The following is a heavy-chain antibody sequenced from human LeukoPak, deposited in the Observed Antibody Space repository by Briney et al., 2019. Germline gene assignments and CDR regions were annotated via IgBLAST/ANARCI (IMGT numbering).Heavy chain of an antibody. J-gene: IGHJ2*01. D-gene: IGHD6-6*01. CDR1: GGSISSYY. CDR2: IYYSGST. CDR3: AKRSSSSDWYFDL. V-gene: IGHV4-59*01. Sequence: SETLSLACTVSGGSISSYYWGWIRQPPGKGLEWIGYIYYSGSTNYNPSLKSRVTISVDTSKNQFSLKLSSVTAADTAVYYCAKRSSSSDWYFDLWGRGTLVTVSS.